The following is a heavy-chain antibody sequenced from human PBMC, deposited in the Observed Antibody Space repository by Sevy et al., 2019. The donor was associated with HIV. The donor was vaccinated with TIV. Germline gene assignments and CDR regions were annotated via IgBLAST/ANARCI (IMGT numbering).Heavy chain of an antibody. D-gene: IGHD5-12*01. Sequence: SETLSLTCPVSGGSISVYYWSWIRQPPGKELEYIGYVYHNGSTNYNPSLKSRVTISVDTSNNQFSLKLTSVTAADTAVYYCTRAPPVRSGDDSLNWFDPWGQGTLVTVSS. CDR3: TRAPPVRSGDDSLNWFDP. CDR1: GGSISVYY. V-gene: IGHV4-59*01. CDR2: VYHNGST. J-gene: IGHJ5*02.